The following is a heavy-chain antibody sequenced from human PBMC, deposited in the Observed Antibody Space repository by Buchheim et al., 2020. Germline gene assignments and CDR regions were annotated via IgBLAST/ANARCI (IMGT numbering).Heavy chain of an antibody. V-gene: IGHV1-2*06. CDR3: AREKIVATIIYYYYGMDV. CDR1: GYTFTGYY. Sequence: QVQLVQSGAEVKKPGASVKVSCKASGYTFTGYYMHWVRQAPGQGLEWMGRINPNRGGTNYAQKFQGRVTMTRDTSISTAYMELSRLRSDDTAVYYCAREKIVATIIYYYYGMDVWGQGTT. J-gene: IGHJ6*02. D-gene: IGHD5-12*01. CDR2: INPNRGGT.